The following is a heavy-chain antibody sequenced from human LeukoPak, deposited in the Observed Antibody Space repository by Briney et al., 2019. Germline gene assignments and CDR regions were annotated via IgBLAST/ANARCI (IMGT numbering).Heavy chain of an antibody. Sequence: GGSLRLSCEASGFTFSSYWMSWVRQAPGKGLEWVAFISYNGANEHYADPVKGRFTISRDNSRNTLYLQMKSLRVGDTALYYCANERGNYYFDYWGQGVLVTVSS. V-gene: IGHV3-30*18. CDR2: ISYNGANE. CDR3: ANERGNYYFDY. D-gene: IGHD1-1*01. CDR1: GFTFSSYW. J-gene: IGHJ4*02.